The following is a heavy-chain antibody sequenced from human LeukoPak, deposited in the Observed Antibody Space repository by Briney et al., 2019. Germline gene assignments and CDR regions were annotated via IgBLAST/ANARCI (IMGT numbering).Heavy chain of an antibody. J-gene: IGHJ5*02. CDR1: GFTFSSYS. CDR3: ARGRWFDP. Sequence: GGSLRLSCAASGFTFSSYSMNWVRQAPGKGLEWVSFISGSGSTIHFADSVKGRFTISRDNAKNSLYLQMNSLRGEDTAVYYCARGRWFDPWGQGTLVTVSS. CDR2: ISGSGSTI. V-gene: IGHV3-48*04.